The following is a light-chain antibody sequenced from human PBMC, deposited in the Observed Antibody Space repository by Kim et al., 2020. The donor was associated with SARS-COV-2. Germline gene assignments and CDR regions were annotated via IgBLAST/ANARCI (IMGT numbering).Light chain of an antibody. Sequence: SASGGDRVTITCQASQDISNYLNRYQHQPGKAPKLLIYDVSNLEAGVPSRFSGRGYGTEFTFTISSLLPEDIATYYCQHYDSLPYTFGQGTKLEI. J-gene: IGKJ2*01. CDR3: QHYDSLPYT. V-gene: IGKV1-33*01. CDR2: DVS. CDR1: QDISNY.